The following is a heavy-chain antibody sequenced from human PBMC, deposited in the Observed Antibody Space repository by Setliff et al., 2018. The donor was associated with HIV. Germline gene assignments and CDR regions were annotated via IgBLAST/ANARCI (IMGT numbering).Heavy chain of an antibody. CDR2: INAGNGNT. V-gene: IGHV1-18*01. J-gene: IGHJ4*02. CDR3: ARGGRYCSGGSCYLY. CDR1: GYSFINYG. Sequence: ASVKVSCKASGYSFINYGISWVRQAPGQRLEWTGWINAGNGNTKYSQKFQGRVTMTRDTSTSTVYMELSSLRSEDTAVYYCARGGRYCSGGSCYLYWGQGTLVTVSS. D-gene: IGHD2-15*01.